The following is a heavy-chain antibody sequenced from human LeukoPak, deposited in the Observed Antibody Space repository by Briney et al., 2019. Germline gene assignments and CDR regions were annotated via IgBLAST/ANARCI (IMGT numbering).Heavy chain of an antibody. D-gene: IGHD3-10*01. CDR2: ITSSSSYI. CDR1: GFTFSNYG. J-gene: IGHJ3*02. CDR3: ARDEVRAFDI. V-gene: IGHV3-21*01. Sequence: GGSLRLSCAASGFTFSNYGMNWVRQAPGKGLEWVSSITSSSSYIYFADSVKGRFTISRDNAKNSLFLQMNSLRAEDAAIYYCARDEVRAFDIWGQGTMVTVSS.